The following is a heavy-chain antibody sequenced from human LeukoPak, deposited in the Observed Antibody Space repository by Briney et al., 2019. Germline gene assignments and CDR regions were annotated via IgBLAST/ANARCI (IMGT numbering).Heavy chain of an antibody. Sequence: TAGGSLRLSCAASGFTFSDYYMSWIRQAPGKGLEWVSYISSSGSTIYYADSVKGRFTISRDNAKNSLYLQMNSLRAEDTAVYYCARGWNPFWSGYYSRYYYYGMDVWGQGTTVTVSS. D-gene: IGHD3-3*01. CDR1: GFTFSDYY. CDR3: ARGWNPFWSGYYSRYYYYGMDV. V-gene: IGHV3-11*01. J-gene: IGHJ6*02. CDR2: ISSSGSTI.